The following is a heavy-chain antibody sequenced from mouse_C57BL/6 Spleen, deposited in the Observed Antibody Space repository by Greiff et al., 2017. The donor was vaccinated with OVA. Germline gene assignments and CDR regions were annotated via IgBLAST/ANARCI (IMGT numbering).Heavy chain of an antibody. V-gene: IGHV2-2*01. CDR3: ARSPPITTVVPFDY. CDR2: IWSGGST. Sequence: QVQLKESGPGLVQPSQSLSITCTVSGFSLTSYGVHWVRQSPGKGLEWLGVIWSGGSTDYNAAFISRLSISKDNSKSQVFFKMNSLQADNTTKYYGARSPPITTVVPFDYWGQGTTLTVSS. J-gene: IGHJ2*01. D-gene: IGHD1-1*01. CDR1: GFSLTSYG.